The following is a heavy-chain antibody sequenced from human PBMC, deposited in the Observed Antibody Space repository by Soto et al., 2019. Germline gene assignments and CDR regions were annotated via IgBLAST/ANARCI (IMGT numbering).Heavy chain of an antibody. V-gene: IGHV3-7*03. J-gene: IGHJ4*02. Sequence: GGSLRLSCAASVFTFSNYWMSWVRQAPGKGLEWVANIKEDGSEKYYVDSVKGRFTISRDNAKNSLYLQMNSLRAEDTAVYYCARGLSGYSYGYFQYYFDYWGQGTLVTVSS. D-gene: IGHD5-18*01. CDR2: IKEDGSEK. CDR3: ARGLSGYSYGYFQYYFDY. CDR1: VFTFSNYW.